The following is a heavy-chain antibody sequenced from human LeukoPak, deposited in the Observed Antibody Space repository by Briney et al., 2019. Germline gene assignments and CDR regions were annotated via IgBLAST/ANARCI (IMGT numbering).Heavy chain of an antibody. Sequence: ASVKVSCKASGGTFSSYAISWVRQAPAQGLEWMRGIIPIFGTANYAQKFQGRVTITADESTSTAYMELSSLRSEDTAVYYCARDDAGLLDYWGQGTLVTVSS. V-gene: IGHV1-69*13. CDR3: ARDDAGLLDY. CDR1: GGTFSSYA. CDR2: IIPIFGTA. D-gene: IGHD2-15*01. J-gene: IGHJ4*02.